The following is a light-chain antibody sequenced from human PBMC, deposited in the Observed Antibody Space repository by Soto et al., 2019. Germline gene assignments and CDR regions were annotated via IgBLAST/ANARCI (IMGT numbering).Light chain of an antibody. Sequence: DVVMTQSPLSLPVTLGQPASISCRSSQSLVYSDGNTYLNWFQQRPGQSPRRLIHRVSNRDSGVQDRFSGRGSGTDFTLKISRVEAEDVGVYYCMQGTHWPPGTFGQGTKVEIK. CDR2: RVS. V-gene: IGKV2-30*01. CDR3: MQGTHWPPGT. CDR1: QSLVYSDGNTY. J-gene: IGKJ1*01.